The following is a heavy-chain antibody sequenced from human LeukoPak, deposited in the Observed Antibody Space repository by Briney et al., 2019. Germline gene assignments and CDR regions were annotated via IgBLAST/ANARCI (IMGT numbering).Heavy chain of an antibody. D-gene: IGHD6-13*01. CDR2: ISASGGST. CDR1: GFTFSSYG. CDR3: AKSSGIAAAGTDYYYMDV. Sequence: SGGSLRLSCAASGFTFSSYGMSWVRQAPGKGLEWVSSISASGGSTYYADSVKGRFTISRDNSRNTLYLQTNSLRAEDTAIYNCAKSSGIAAAGTDYYYMDVWGKGTTVTISS. J-gene: IGHJ6*03. V-gene: IGHV3-23*01.